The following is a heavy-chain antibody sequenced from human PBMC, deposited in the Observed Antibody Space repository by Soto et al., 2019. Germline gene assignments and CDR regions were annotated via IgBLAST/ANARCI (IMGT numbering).Heavy chain of an antibody. Sequence: PSETLSLTCTVFGGSVSIGDYLWSWIRQRPGKGLEWIGYIHDSGNTYYNPSLKSRVTISLDTSKNQFSLKVTSMTAADTAVYFCARARGGDSGDYASLFDRWGQGNLVTVPQ. CDR2: IHDSGNT. V-gene: IGHV4-30-4*01. CDR3: ARARGGDSGDYASLFDR. J-gene: IGHJ5*02. D-gene: IGHD4-17*01. CDR1: GGSVSIGDYL.